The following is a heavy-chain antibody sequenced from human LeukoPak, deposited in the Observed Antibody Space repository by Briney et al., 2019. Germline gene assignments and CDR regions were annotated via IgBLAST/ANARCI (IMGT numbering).Heavy chain of an antibody. CDR1: GYTFNSYA. D-gene: IGHD3-10*01. V-gene: IGHV3-23*01. CDR3: AKEPASSSCFDY. CDR2: ISGSGTST. Sequence: PGGSLRLSCTASGYTFNSYAMSWVRQAPGKGLEWVSGISGSGTSTYYADSVKGRFTISRDNSKNTLYLQMNSLRAEDTALYYCAKEPASSSCFDYWGQGTLVTVSS. J-gene: IGHJ4*02.